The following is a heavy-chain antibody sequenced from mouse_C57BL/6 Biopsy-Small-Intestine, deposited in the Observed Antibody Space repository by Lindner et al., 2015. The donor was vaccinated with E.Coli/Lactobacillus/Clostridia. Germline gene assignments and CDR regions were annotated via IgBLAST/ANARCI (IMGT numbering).Heavy chain of an antibody. CDR2: INPFSHAT. D-gene: IGHD4-1*01. CDR1: GYTFISYV. Sequence: VQLQESGPELVEPGASVKMSCKASGYTFISYVIHWVKQKPGQGLEWIGYINPFSHATQYNEKFKGKATLTSDKSSSTAYMDLISLTSEDSAVYYCTRRNWDAAWFAYWGQGTLVTVSA. CDR3: TRRNWDAAWFAY. V-gene: IGHV1-14*01. J-gene: IGHJ3*01.